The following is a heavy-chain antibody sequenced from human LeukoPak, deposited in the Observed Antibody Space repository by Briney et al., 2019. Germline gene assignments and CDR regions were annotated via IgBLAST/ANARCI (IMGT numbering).Heavy chain of an antibody. CDR2: ISGSGGST. Sequence: GGSLRLSCAASGFTFTSYAMSWVRQAPGKGLEWVSAISGSGGSTYYADSVKGRFTISRDNSKNTLFLQMNSLRADDTAICYCANIGELLAADYWGQGTLVTVSS. CDR3: ANIGELLAADY. V-gene: IGHV3-23*01. CDR1: GFTFTSYA. J-gene: IGHJ4*02. D-gene: IGHD1-26*01.